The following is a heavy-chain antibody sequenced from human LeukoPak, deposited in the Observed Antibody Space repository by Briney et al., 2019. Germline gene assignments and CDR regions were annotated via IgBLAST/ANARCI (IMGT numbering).Heavy chain of an antibody. D-gene: IGHD2-15*01. CDR1: GYSFSTYW. CDR2: IYPGDSDT. Sequence: GESLKISCKGSGYSFSTYWIGWVRQMPGKGLEWMGIIYPGDSDTRYSPSFQGQVTISADKSINTAYLQWNSLKASDTAMYYCARFVGACSGGSCYSDYWGQGTLVTVSS. J-gene: IGHJ4*02. V-gene: IGHV5-51*01. CDR3: ARFVGACSGGSCYSDY.